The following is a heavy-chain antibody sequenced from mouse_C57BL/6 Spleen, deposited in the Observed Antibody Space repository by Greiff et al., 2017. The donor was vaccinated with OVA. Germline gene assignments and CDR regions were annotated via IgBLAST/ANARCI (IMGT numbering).Heavy chain of an antibody. Sequence: EVKLQESGPGLVKPSQSLSLTCSVTGYSITSGYYWNWIRQFPGNKLEWMGYIRNDGSNNYNPSLKNRIPITRDTSKNQFFLKLKSVTTEDTATYYCSRDYGSSYAMDDWGQGTSVTVSS. CDR3: SRDYGSSYAMDD. V-gene: IGHV3-6*01. CDR2: IRNDGSN. CDR1: GYSITSGYY. J-gene: IGHJ4*01. D-gene: IGHD1-1*01.